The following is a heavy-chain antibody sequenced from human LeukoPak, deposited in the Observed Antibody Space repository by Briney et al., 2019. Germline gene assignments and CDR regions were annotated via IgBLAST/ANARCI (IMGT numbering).Heavy chain of an antibody. CDR2: ISSSRSSI. CDR1: GFTFNSYT. V-gene: IGHV3-21*01. CDR3: AKSFWWFGEFSPFDY. D-gene: IGHD3-10*01. Sequence: PGGSLRLSCAASGFTFNSYTMNWVRQAPGKGLEWVSSISSSRSSIYYADSMKGRFTISRDNAKNSLYLQMNSLIAEDTAVYYCAKSFWWFGEFSPFDYWGQGTLVTVSS. J-gene: IGHJ4*02.